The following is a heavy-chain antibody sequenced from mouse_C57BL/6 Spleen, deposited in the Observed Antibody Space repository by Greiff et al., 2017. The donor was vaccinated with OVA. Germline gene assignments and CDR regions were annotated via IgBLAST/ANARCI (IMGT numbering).Heavy chain of an antibody. CDR2: INPSNGGT. D-gene: IGHD1-1*01. V-gene: IGHV1-53*01. J-gene: IGHJ1*03. CDR1: GYTFTSYW. Sequence: QVQLQQPGTELVKPGASVKLSCKASGYTFTSYWMHWVKQRPGQGLEWIGNINPSNGGTNYNEKFKSKATLTVDKSSSTAYMPLSSLTSEDSAVYYCARTHYYGSLNWYFDVWGTGTTVTVSS. CDR3: ARTHYYGSLNWYFDV.